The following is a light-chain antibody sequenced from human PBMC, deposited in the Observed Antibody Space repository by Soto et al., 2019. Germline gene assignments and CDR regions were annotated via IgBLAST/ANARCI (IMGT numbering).Light chain of an antibody. CDR3: QQYDNLPRT. V-gene: IGKV1-33*01. CDR1: QDIGKS. CDR2: DAS. J-gene: IGKJ2*01. Sequence: DIQMTQSPSSLSASVGDRVTITCQARQDIGKSLNWVQQKPGKAPKLLIYDASDLQTGVPSRFSGSGSGTDFTLTISSLQPEDIATYYCQQYDNLPRTFGQGTKLEI.